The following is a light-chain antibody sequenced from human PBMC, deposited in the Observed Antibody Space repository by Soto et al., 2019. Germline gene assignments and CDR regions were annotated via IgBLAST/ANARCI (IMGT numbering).Light chain of an antibody. J-gene: IGLJ2*01. CDR1: SSSIGSNT. CDR3: AAWDDSLNSVI. CDR2: TDD. Sequence: QAVVTQPPSASGTPGQRVIISCSGSSSSIGSNTVNWYRQHPGTAPTVLIYTDDQRPSGVPARFSGSRSGTSASLAISGLQSEDEADYYCAAWDDSLNSVIFGGGTKVTVL. V-gene: IGLV1-44*01.